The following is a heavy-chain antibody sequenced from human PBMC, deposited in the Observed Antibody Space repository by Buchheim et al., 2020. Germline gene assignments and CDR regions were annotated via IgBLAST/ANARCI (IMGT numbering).Heavy chain of an antibody. CDR1: GGSFSGYY. Sequence: QVQLQQWGAGLLKPSETLSLTCAVYGGSFSGYYWSWIRQPPGKGLEWIGEINHSESTNYNPSLKSRVTISVDTSKNQFSLKLSSVTAADTAVYYCARGRVIELIAAADSKYYYYYGMDVWGQGTT. CDR2: INHSEST. J-gene: IGHJ6*02. D-gene: IGHD6-13*01. V-gene: IGHV4-34*01. CDR3: ARGRVIELIAAADSKYYYYYGMDV.